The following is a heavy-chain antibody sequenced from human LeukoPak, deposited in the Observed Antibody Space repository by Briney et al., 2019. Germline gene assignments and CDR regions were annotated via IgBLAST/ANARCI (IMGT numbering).Heavy chain of an antibody. J-gene: IGHJ4*02. D-gene: IGHD3-3*01. Sequence: PSETLSLTCTVSGGSIRSYYWSGVRQPRGKGLEGIGHIYYSGSTNYNPSLKSRVTISVDTSKNPFSLKLTTVTAADTAVYYCAREALGDTSGFHTHFDSWGQGTLVTVSS. CDR1: GGSIRSYY. V-gene: IGHV4-59*01. CDR2: IYYSGST. CDR3: AREALGDTSGFHTHFDS.